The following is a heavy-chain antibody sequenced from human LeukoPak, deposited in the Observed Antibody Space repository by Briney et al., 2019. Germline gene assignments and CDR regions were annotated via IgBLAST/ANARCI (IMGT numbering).Heavy chain of an antibody. CDR1: DGSIISSDYY. Sequence: SETLSLTCTVSDGSIISSDYYWGWIRQPPGKGLEWIGSISDSGNTYYNPSLRSRVTISVDTSKNQFSLKVNSVTAADAAAYYCAIDCCHNRSWFDPWGQGILVTVSS. V-gene: IGHV4-39*07. CDR3: AIDCCHNRSWFDP. CDR2: ISDSGNT. J-gene: IGHJ5*02. D-gene: IGHD1-1*01.